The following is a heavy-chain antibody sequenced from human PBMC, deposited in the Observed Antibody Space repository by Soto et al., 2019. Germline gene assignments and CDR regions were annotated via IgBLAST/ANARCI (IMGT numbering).Heavy chain of an antibody. D-gene: IGHD4-17*01. V-gene: IGHV3-30-3*01. CDR1: GFTFSSYA. CDR2: ISYDGSNK. J-gene: IGHJ4*02. CDR3: ARDKGTVTTRGYFDY. Sequence: QVQLVESGGGVVQPGRSLRLSCAASGFTFSSYAMHWVRQAPGKGLEWVAVISYDGSNKYYADSVKGRFTISRDNSKNTLYQQMNSLRAEDTAVYYCARDKGTVTTRGYFDYWGQGTLVTVSS.